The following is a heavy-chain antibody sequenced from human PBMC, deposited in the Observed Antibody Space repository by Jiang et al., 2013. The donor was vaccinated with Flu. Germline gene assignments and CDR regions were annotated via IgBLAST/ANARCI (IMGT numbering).Heavy chain of an antibody. J-gene: IGHJ6*02. CDR3: ARDYDDSSSDYYYYYGMDL. Sequence: KGLVWVSRVKSDGISINYADFVEGRFTISRDNAKNTVYLQMNSLRPEDTAVYYCARDYDDSSSDYYYYYGMDLWGQGTTVTVSS. V-gene: IGHV3-74*01. D-gene: IGHD4-17*01. CDR2: VKSDGISI.